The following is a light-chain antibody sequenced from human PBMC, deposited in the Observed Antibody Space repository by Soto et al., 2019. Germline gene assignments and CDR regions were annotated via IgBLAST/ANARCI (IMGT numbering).Light chain of an antibody. CDR2: DVS. CDR3: SSYASNGDVL. CDR1: SSDVGTYEY. Sequence: QSALTQPASVSGSPGQSITISCTGTSSDVGTYEYVSWYQHHPGKAPKLMIYDVSNRPSGVSDRFSGSKSGNTASLTISGLQAEDEADYYCSSYASNGDVLFGGGPSSPS. V-gene: IGLV2-14*03. J-gene: IGLJ2*01.